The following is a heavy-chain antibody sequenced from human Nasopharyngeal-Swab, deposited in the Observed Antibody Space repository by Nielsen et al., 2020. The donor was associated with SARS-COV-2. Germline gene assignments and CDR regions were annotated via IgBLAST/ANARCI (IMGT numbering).Heavy chain of an antibody. CDR2: ISGSDYST. V-gene: IGHV3-23*01. CDR1: GFTFNTYA. D-gene: IGHD3-3*01. Sequence: GESLKISCAASGFTFNTYAISWVRQAPGKGLEWVSVISGSDYSTKYADSVKGRFTISRDNAKNTLYLQMNSLRAEDTAVYYCARGPIWESGYRGLDYWGQGTLVTVSS. J-gene: IGHJ4*02. CDR3: ARGPIWESGYRGLDY.